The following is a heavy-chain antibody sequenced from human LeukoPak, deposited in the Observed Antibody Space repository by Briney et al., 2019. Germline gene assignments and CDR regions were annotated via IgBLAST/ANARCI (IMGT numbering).Heavy chain of an antibody. CDR1: GYTFTGCY. CDR2: INPNSGGT. D-gene: IGHD3-10*01. Sequence: ASVKVSCKASGYTFTGCYMHWVRQAPGQGLEWMGWINPNSGGTNYAQKFQGRVTMTRDTSISTAYMELSRLRSDDTAVYYCAITDPELTMVRGPLRAFDIWGQGTMVTVSS. V-gene: IGHV1-2*02. J-gene: IGHJ3*02. CDR3: AITDPELTMVRGPLRAFDI.